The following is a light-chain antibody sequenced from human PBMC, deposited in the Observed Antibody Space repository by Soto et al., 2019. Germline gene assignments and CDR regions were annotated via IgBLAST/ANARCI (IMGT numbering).Light chain of an antibody. Sequence: IVTTQSPGTLTLSPGERATLSCRASQSVSSRLAWYQQKPGQAPRLLISGASSRATGIPDTFSGRGFGTDFTLTISSLETEDFAVYYCQQFSSYTLTFGEGTKVEIK. CDR2: GAS. V-gene: IGKV3-20*01. J-gene: IGKJ4*01. CDR3: QQFSSYTLT. CDR1: QSVSSR.